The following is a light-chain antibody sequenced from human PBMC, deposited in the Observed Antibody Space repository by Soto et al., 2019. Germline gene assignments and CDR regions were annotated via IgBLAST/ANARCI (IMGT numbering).Light chain of an antibody. CDR2: KDS. Sequence: SYELTQPPSVSVSPGQTARITCSGDALPKQYAYWYQQKPGQAPVLVIYKDSERTSGIPERFSGSSSGTTVTLTISGVQAEDEADYYCQSADSSGTYPGVVFGGGTKLTVL. V-gene: IGLV3-25*03. CDR1: ALPKQY. CDR3: QSADSSGTYPGVV. J-gene: IGLJ2*01.